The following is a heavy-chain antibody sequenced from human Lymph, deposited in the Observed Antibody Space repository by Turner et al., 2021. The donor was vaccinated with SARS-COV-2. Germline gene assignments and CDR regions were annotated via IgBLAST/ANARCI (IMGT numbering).Heavy chain of an antibody. CDR2: IYYSGST. CDR3: ARGSPKGWYVPVFDY. V-gene: IGHV4-39*01. Sequence: QPQLQQSGPGLVKPSATLSLTCTVSGGSISSSSYYWVWLRQPPGKGLEWIGNIYYSGSTYYNPSLKSRVTISVDTSKNEFSRKLSSVTAADKAVFYCARGSPKGWYVPVFDYWGQGTLVTVSS. J-gene: IGHJ4*02. CDR1: GGSISSSSYY. D-gene: IGHD6-19*01.